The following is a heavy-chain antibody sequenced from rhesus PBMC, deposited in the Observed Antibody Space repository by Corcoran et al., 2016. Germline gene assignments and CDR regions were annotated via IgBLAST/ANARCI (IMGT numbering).Heavy chain of an antibody. CDR2: IAGSGGST. CDR1: GGSIISNY. CDR3: ARVSSGWETTS. V-gene: IGHV4-173*01. J-gene: IGHJ4*01. Sequence: QLQLQESGPGLVKPSETLSPTCAVSGGSIISNYWSWIRPPPGKGLEWIGRIAGSGGSTDYNPSLKSRVTISTDTSKNQFSLKLSSVTAADTAVYYCARVSSGWETTSWGQGVLVTVSS. D-gene: IGHD6-31*01.